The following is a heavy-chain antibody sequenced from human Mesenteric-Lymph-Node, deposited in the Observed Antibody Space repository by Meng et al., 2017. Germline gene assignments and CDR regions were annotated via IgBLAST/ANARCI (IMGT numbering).Heavy chain of an antibody. J-gene: IGHJ4*02. CDR2: MSSTGNNI. Sequence: GGSLRLSCTTSGFSFNNFAMHWVRQAPGKGLEWVALMSSTGNNIQYVGSVKGRFTISRDNSKNTLFLEMNTLRAEDTAVYFCARGRGSGSYLVDYCGQGTLVTVSS. D-gene: IGHD3-10*01. CDR1: GFSFNNFA. V-gene: IGHV3-33*01. CDR3: ARGRGSGSYLVDY.